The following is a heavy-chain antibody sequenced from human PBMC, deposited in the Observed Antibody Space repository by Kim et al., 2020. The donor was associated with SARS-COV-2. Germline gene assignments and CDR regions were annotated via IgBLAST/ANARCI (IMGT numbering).Heavy chain of an antibody. J-gene: IGHJ4*02. CDR3: ARHDGSNQWELFPWRPNYFDY. CDR1: GGSISSSSYY. Sequence: SETLSLTCTVSGGSISSSSYYWGWIRQPPGKGLEWIGSIYYSGSTYYNPSLKSRVTISVDTSKNQFSLKLSSVTAADTAVYYCARHDGSNQWELFPWRPNYFDYWGQGTLVTVSS. D-gene: IGHD1-26*01. V-gene: IGHV4-39*01. CDR2: IYYSGST.